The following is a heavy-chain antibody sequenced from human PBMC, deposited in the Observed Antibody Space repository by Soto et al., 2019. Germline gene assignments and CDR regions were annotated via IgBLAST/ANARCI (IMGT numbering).Heavy chain of an antibody. CDR1: GGSISSGGYY. V-gene: IGHV4-31*03. J-gene: IGHJ5*02. CDR3: ARGGSGGSLLIWFAP. CDR2: IYYSGST. Sequence: QVQLQESGPGLVKPSQTLSLTCTVSGGSISSGGYYWSWIRQHPGKGLEWIGFIYYSGSTYYNPSLKSRLTISVDTSKNQFSLKLSAVTAADTAVYYCARGGSGGSLLIWFAPWGQGTLVTVSS. D-gene: IGHD2-15*01.